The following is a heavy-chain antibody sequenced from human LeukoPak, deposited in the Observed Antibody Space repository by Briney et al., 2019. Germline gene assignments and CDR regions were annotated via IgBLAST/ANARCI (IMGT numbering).Heavy chain of an antibody. J-gene: IGHJ4*02. CDR2: IKGGGGDP. CDR3: AQGGHDFNPFYC. D-gene: IGHD2-21*02. V-gene: IGHV3-23*01. Sequence: GGSLRLSCAASGFTFTTYAMGWVRQAPGEGLEWVSSIKGGGGDPFYADSVRGRFTISRDKSKNTLYLQLNSLRVEDTAVHFCAQGGHDFNPFYCWGQGTLVTVSS. CDR1: GFTFTTYA.